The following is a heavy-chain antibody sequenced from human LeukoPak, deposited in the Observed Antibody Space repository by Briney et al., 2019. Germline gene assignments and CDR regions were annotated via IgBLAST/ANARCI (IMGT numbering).Heavy chain of an antibody. Sequence: PSETLSLTCAVSGGSISSGGYSWSWIRQPPGKGLEWIGYIYHSGSTYYNPSLKSRVTISVDGSKNQFSLKLSSVTAADTAVYYCARVELGAFDYWGQGTLVTVSS. D-gene: IGHD7-27*01. CDR3: ARVELGAFDY. CDR1: GGSISSGGYS. CDR2: IYHSGST. V-gene: IGHV4-30-2*01. J-gene: IGHJ4*02.